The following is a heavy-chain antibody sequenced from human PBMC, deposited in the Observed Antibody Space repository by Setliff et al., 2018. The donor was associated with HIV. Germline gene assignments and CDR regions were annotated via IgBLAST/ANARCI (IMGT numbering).Heavy chain of an antibody. CDR2: IYYSGDT. V-gene: IGHV4-31*03. CDR1: GGSIYSGAYY. J-gene: IGHJ4*02. Sequence: SETLSLTCTVSGGSIYSGAYYWAWIRQHPGKGLEWIGHIYYSGDTHYNPSLKSRLTISIDTSVNQFSLKPSSVTAADTAVYFCARIAWYCESTYGHDLYYFDFWGQGSLVTVSS. CDR3: ARIAWYCESTYGHDLYYFDF. D-gene: IGHD5-18*01.